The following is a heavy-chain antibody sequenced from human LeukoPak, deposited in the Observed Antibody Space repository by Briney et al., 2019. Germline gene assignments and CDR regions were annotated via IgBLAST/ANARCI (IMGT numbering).Heavy chain of an antibody. D-gene: IGHD3-22*01. J-gene: IGHJ4*02. CDR1: GFTFDDYG. Sequence: GGSLRLSCAASGFTFDDYGMSWVRQAPGKGLEWVSGINWNGGSTGYADSVKGRFTISRDNAKNSLYLQMNSLRAEDTALYYCARDLYGYYDSSGTFDYWGQGTLVTVSS. CDR2: INWNGGST. V-gene: IGHV3-20*04. CDR3: ARDLYGYYDSSGTFDY.